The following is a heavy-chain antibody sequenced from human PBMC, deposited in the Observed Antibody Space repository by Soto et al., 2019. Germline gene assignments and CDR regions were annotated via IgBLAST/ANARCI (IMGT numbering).Heavy chain of an antibody. J-gene: IGHJ1*01. CDR2: ISDSGSNT. CDR1: GFTFNNYA. V-gene: IGHV3-23*01. Sequence: GGSLRLSCAASGFTFNNYAMTWLRQAPGKGLEWVSAISDSGSNTYYAGSVKGRFTISRDNSKNTLYLQMNSLRAEETTIYHWAKAHSSGYYYVHHGGQGTRVTVSS. CDR3: AKAHSSGYYYVHH. D-gene: IGHD3-22*01.